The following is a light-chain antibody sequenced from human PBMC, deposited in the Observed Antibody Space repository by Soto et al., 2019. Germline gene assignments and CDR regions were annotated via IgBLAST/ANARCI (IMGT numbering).Light chain of an antibody. CDR2: DAS. Sequence: DIQMTQTPSTLSASVGDRATITCRASQTISNWLAWYQQKPGKAPTLLIYDASTLERGVPSRFSGTGSGTEFTLSIDSLQPDDFATYYCQQYHTSSIPFGQGTRLEIK. V-gene: IGKV1-5*01. J-gene: IGKJ5*01. CDR3: QQYHTSSIP. CDR1: QTISNW.